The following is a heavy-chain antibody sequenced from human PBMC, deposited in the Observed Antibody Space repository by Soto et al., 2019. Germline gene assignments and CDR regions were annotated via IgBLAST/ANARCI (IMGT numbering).Heavy chain of an antibody. CDR1: GFRFATYG. Sequence: QVQLVESGGGVVQPGRSLRLSCAGTGFRFATYGLHWVRQAPGKGLEWVAVIWYDGSKQYYADSVKGRFTISRDDSRSALYLHMNSLRAEDTAVYYCARDIRGRTNYFDPWGEGTLVTVSS. V-gene: IGHV3-33*01. CDR3: ARDIRGRTNYFDP. J-gene: IGHJ5*02. D-gene: IGHD1-7*01. CDR2: IWYDGSKQ.